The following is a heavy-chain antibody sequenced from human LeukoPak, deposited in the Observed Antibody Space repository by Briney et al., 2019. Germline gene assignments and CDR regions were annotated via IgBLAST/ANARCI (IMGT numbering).Heavy chain of an antibody. Sequence: HSGGSLRLSCAASGFTFSSYAMSWVRQAPGKGLEWVSAIRGNSGSTYYADSVKGRFTISRDNSKNTLYLQMNNLRAEDTAIYYCAKGEGDSIYCSTTNWGQGTPVTVST. CDR3: AKGEGDSIYCSTTN. CDR2: IRGNSGST. D-gene: IGHD2-2*01. V-gene: IGHV3-23*01. J-gene: IGHJ4*02. CDR1: GFTFSSYA.